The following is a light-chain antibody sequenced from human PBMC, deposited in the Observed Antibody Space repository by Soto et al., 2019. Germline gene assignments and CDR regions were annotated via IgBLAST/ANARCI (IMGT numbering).Light chain of an antibody. Sequence: EIVLTQSPGTLSLSPGERATLSCRASQSVSSSYLGWYQQKPGQAPRLLMYGASSRATGIPERFSGSGSGTDFTLTISRLEPEDFAVYYCQQYGSLPCTFVQRT. V-gene: IGKV3-20*01. J-gene: IGKJ1*01. CDR1: QSVSSSY. CDR2: GAS. CDR3: QQYGSLPCT.